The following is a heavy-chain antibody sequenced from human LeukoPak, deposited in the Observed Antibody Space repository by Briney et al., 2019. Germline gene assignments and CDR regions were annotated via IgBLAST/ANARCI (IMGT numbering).Heavy chain of an antibody. V-gene: IGHV1-18*01. CDR3: ARDFSDIVVVPAAIPDLNWFDP. CDR2: ISAYNGNT. Sequence: ASVKVSCKASGYTFTSYGISWVRQGPGQGLEWMGWISAYNGNTNYAQKLQGRVTMTTDTSTSTAYMELRSLRSGDTAVYYCARDFSDIVVVPAAIPDLNWFDPWGQGTLVTVSS. J-gene: IGHJ5*02. D-gene: IGHD2-2*01. CDR1: GYTFTSYG.